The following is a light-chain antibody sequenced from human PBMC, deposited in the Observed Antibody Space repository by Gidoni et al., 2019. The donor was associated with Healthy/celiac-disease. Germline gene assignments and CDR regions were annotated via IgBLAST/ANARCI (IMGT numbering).Light chain of an antibody. J-gene: IGKJ5*01. CDR1: QSVSSY. CDR3: QQRSNLPPIT. V-gene: IGKV3-11*01. Sequence: EIVLTQSPATLSLSPGETATLSCRASQSVSSYLAWYQQKPGQAPRLLIYDASNRATGIPARFSGSGSATDFTLTISSLEPEDFAVYYCQQRSNLPPITFGQGTRLEIK. CDR2: DAS.